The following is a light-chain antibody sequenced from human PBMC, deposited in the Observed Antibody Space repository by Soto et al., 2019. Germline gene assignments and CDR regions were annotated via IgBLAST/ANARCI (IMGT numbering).Light chain of an antibody. J-gene: IGKJ1*01. CDR1: QSAPSNY. Sequence: EIVLTQSPFTLSFSPFYISTLSFMASQSAPSNYLAWYQQKPGQSPRLLIYDASNRATGIPDRFSGSGSGTDFTLTISRLEPEDFAVYYCHQYGNSRTFGQGTKVDIK. V-gene: IGKV3-20*01. CDR2: DAS. CDR3: HQYGNSRT.